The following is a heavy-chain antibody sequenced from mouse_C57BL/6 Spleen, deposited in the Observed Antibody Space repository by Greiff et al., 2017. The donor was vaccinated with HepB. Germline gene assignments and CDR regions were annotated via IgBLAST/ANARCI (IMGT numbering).Heavy chain of an antibody. CDR3: AKIGGYGRLYFDY. CDR2: IYPGDGDT. J-gene: IGHJ2*01. CDR1: GYAFSSSW. V-gene: IGHV1-82*01. Sequence: QVQLKESGPELVKPGASVKISCKASGYAFSSSWMNWVKQRPGKGLEWIGRIYPGDGDTNYNGKFKGKATLTADKSSSTAYMQLSSLTSEDSAVYCCAKIGGYGRLYFDYWGQGTTLTVSS. D-gene: IGHD1-1*01.